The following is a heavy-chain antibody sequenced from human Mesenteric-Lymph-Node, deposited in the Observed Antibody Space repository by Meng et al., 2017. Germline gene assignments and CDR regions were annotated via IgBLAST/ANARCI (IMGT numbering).Heavy chain of an antibody. CDR3: ARGEDSSGYRTHDY. Sequence: QGELQESGPGLVNPAQTLSLACTVSGGAIRSGDDYCSWSRQPPGKGLEWIGYIYYSGSTYYNPSLKSRVTISVDTSKNQFSLKLSSVTAADTAVYYCARGEDSSGYRTHDYWGQGTLVTVSS. J-gene: IGHJ4*02. CDR1: GGAIRSGDDY. CDR2: IYYSGST. V-gene: IGHV4-30-4*01. D-gene: IGHD3-22*01.